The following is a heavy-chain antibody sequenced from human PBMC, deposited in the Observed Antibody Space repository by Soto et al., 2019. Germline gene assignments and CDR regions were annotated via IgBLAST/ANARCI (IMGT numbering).Heavy chain of an antibody. J-gene: IGHJ6*02. V-gene: IGHV4-30-4*01. CDR3: ARASPVVTYV. CDR2: IYYSGST. CDR1: GGSISCGDYC. D-gene: IGHD5-18*01. Sequence: QVQLQESGPGLVKPSQTLSLTCTVSGGSISCGDYCWSWIRQPPGKGLEWIEYIYYSGSTYYNPSPKSRVTISVDTSKNQFSLKLSSVTAADTALYYCARASPVVTYVFGQGTTVTVSS.